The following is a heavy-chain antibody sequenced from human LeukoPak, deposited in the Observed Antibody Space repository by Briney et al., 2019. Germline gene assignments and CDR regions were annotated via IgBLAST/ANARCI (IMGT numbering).Heavy chain of an antibody. CDR1: GHTFTGYY. D-gene: IGHD3-22*01. CDR3: ARLYYYDSSGYPGAFDI. Sequence: ASVKVSCKASGHTFTGYYMHWVRQAPGQGLEWMGWINPNSGGTNYAQKFQGRVTITRDTSISTAYMELSRLRSDDTAVYYCARLYYYDSSGYPGAFDIWGQGTMVTVSS. CDR2: INPNSGGT. J-gene: IGHJ3*02. V-gene: IGHV1-2*02.